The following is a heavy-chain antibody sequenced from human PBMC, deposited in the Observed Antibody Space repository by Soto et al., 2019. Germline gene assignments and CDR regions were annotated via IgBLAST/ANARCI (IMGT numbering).Heavy chain of an antibody. J-gene: IGHJ5*02. CDR3: ERPAYCSGGSCNDWFDP. V-gene: IGHV5-51*01. CDR2: IYPGGADT. CDR1: RLTFTDYW. Sequence: GGSLRISCEGSRLTFTDYWMGWVRQIPGKGLEWMGIIYPGGADTRHSPSVQGQVTISADKSINTAYLQWSSLQASDTAMYYCERPAYCSGGSCNDWFDPWGQGTLVTVSS. D-gene: IGHD2-15*01.